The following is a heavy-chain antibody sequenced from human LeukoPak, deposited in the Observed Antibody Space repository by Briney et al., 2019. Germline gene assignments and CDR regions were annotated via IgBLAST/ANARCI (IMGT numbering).Heavy chain of an antibody. V-gene: IGHV1-2*02. CDR3: ARGWGGPYYFDY. CDR2: INPNSGGT. J-gene: IGHJ4*02. D-gene: IGHD1-26*01. Sequence: GASVKVSCKASGHTFTDYYMHWVRQAPGQGLEWMGWINPNSGGTNYAQKFQGRVTMARDTSIGTAYMELSRLRSDDTAAYYCARGWGGPYYFDYWGQGTLVTVFS. CDR1: GHTFTDYY.